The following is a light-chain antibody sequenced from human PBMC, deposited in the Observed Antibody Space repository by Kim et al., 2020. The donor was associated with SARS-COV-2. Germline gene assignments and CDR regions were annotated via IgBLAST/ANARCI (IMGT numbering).Light chain of an antibody. CDR3: QQYNNWPRT. V-gene: IGKV3-15*01. Sequence: EIVMTQSPATLSVSPGETATLSCRASQSLSSNLAWYQQKPGQAPRLLMYGASTRATGIPARFSGSGSGTEFTLTISSLQSEDFAVYYCQQYNNWPRTFGQGTKVDIK. CDR2: GAS. CDR1: QSLSSN. J-gene: IGKJ1*01.